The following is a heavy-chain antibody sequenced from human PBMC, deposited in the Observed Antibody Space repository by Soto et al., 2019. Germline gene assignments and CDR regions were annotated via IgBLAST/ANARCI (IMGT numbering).Heavy chain of an antibody. D-gene: IGHD3-10*01. Sequence: QITLKESGPTLVKPTQTLTLTCTFSGFSLSTSEVGVGWIRQPPGKALEWLALIYWDDDKRYSPSLKSRLTVTKDHSKTQMVHIMANMDPVDTATYYCAHSLRGVISYWGQGTLVTVSS. V-gene: IGHV2-5*02. J-gene: IGHJ4*02. CDR1: GFSLSTSEVG. CDR3: AHSLRGVISY. CDR2: IYWDDDK.